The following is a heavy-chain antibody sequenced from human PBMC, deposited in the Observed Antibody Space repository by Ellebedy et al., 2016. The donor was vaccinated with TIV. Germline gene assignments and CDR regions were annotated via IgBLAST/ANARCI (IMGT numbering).Heavy chain of an antibody. V-gene: IGHV3-48*04. D-gene: IGHD3-9*01. CDR2: ISSSSSTI. J-gene: IGHJ2*01. CDR1: GFTFSSYA. CDR3: ARVEYYDILTGYPDAYWYFDL. Sequence: GESLKISXAASGFTFSSYAMHWVRQAPGKGLEWVSYISSSSSTIYYADSVKGRFTISRDNAKNSLYLQMNSLRAEDTAVYYCARVEYYDILTGYPDAYWYFDLWGRGTLVTVSS.